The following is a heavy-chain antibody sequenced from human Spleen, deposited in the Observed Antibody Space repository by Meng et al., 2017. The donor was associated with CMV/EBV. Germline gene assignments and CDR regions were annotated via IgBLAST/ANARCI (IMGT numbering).Heavy chain of an antibody. Sequence: SCKASGYIFTNFGITWVRQAPGQGLEWMGWISAYNGNTKYAQRVQGRVTLTTDTSTRTAYMEMRSLKTDDTAVYFCARQRDGSGSYDVWGQGTLVTVSS. CDR1: GYIFTNFG. CDR2: ISAYNGNT. J-gene: IGHJ4*02. D-gene: IGHD3-10*01. CDR3: ARQRDGSGSYDV. V-gene: IGHV1-18*01.